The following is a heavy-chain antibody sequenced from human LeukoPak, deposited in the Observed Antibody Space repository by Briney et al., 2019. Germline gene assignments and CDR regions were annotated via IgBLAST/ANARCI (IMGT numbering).Heavy chain of an antibody. CDR1: GSTFTSYG. CDR3: ARVRGYYDSSGRRDY. J-gene: IGHJ4*02. V-gene: IGHV1-18*01. CDR2: ISAYNGNI. D-gene: IGHD3-22*01. Sequence: TSVKVSCKASGSTFTSYGFCWVRQPPGQGLEWMGLISAYNGNINNAQKLQGRVTMTTDTSTSTAYMELRSLRSDDTALYCCARVRGYYDSSGRRDYWGQGTLVTVSS.